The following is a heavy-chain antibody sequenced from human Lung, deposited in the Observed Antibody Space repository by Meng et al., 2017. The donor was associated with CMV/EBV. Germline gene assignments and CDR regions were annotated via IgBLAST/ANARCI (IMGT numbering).Heavy chain of an antibody. CDR3: ARDALYSTSAAFDI. CDR1: GFPFSSYA. Sequence: GGSLRLXCAASGFPFSSYAMHWVRQAPGKGLEWVAVISFDGSNKYYADSVKGRFTISRDISKNTLYLQMNSLRAEDTAVYYCARDALYSTSAAFDIWGQGTMVTVSS. J-gene: IGHJ3*02. D-gene: IGHD6-6*01. V-gene: IGHV3-30*04. CDR2: ISFDGSNK.